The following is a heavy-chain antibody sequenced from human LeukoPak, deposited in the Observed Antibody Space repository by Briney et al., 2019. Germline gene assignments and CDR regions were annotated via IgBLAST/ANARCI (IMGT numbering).Heavy chain of an antibody. CDR3: AREGRFYRPLVY. V-gene: IGHV4-4*02. CDR2: VHLDGRT. Sequence: SETLSLTCGVSGGSVSGTNWWTWLRQPPGKGLEWIGEVHLDGRTNFNPSLKSRLTMSVDLSENHVSLKLTSVTAADTAVYYCAREGRFYRPLVYSGQGTLVTVSS. CDR1: GGSVSGTNW. J-gene: IGHJ4*02.